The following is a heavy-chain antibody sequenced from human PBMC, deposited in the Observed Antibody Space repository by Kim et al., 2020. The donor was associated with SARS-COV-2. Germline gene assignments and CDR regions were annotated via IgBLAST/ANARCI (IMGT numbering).Heavy chain of an antibody. J-gene: IGHJ6*02. CDR2: IIPIFGTA. CDR1: GGTFSRYA. CDR3: ARDMGNCSSTSCYLLRPNYYYAMDV. Sequence: SVKVSCKSSGGTFSRYAVSWVRQAPGQGLEWMGGIIPIFGTASYAQKFQGRVTMTADYSTSTVYMELSSLRTEDTAVYYCARDMGNCSSTSCYLLRPNYYYAMDVWGRGTTVTVSS. V-gene: IGHV1-69*13. D-gene: IGHD2-2*01.